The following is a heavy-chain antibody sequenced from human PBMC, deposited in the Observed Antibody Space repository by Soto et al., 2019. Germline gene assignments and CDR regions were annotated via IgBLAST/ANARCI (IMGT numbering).Heavy chain of an antibody. Sequence: SETLSLTCTVSGGSISSSSYYWGWIRQPPGKGLEWIGSIYYSGSTYYNPSLKSRVTISVDTSKNQFSLKLSSVAAADTAVYYCARPRGELTVFDYWGQGTLVTVSS. V-gene: IGHV4-39*01. CDR1: GGSISSSSYY. CDR2: IYYSGST. D-gene: IGHD1-26*01. J-gene: IGHJ4*02. CDR3: ARPRGELTVFDY.